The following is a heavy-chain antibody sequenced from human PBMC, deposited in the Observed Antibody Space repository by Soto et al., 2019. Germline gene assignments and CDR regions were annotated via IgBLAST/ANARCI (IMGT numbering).Heavy chain of an antibody. CDR2: IYYSGST. V-gene: IGHV4-59*01. J-gene: IGHJ4*02. CDR1: GGSIISYY. D-gene: IGHD2-15*01. Sequence: LSLTCTVSGGSIISYYWSWIRQPPGKGLEWIGYIYYSGSTNYNPSLKSRVTISVDTSKNQFSLKLSSVTAADTAVYYCARVICSGGSCYLDYWGQGTLVTVSS. CDR3: ARVICSGGSCYLDY.